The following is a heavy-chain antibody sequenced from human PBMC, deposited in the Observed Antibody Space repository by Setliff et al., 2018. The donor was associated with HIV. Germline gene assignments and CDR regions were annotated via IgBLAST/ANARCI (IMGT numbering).Heavy chain of an antibody. J-gene: IGHJ4*02. Sequence: PSETLSLTCTVSGGSISSGSYYWSWIRQPAGKGLEWIGHIYTSGSTNYNPSLKSRVTISVDTSKNQFSLKLSSVSAADTAVYYCATGLAVAPDYWGQGSLVTVSS. CDR3: ATGLAVAPDY. CDR1: GGSISSGSYY. D-gene: IGHD6-19*01. V-gene: IGHV4-61*09. CDR2: IYTSGST.